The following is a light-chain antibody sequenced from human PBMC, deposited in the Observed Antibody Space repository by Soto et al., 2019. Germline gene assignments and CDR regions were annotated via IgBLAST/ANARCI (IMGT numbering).Light chain of an antibody. CDR1: QSVSSY. V-gene: IGKV3-11*01. CDR3: QQCRNCPLR. CDR2: DAS. Sequence: EIVLTQSPATLSLSPGERATLSCRASQSVSSYLAWYQQKPGQAPRLLIYDASNSATGIPARFSCCGSGTDFTLTICSLEPEDFAAYYCQQCRNCPLRFGQGTRLEIK. J-gene: IGKJ5*01.